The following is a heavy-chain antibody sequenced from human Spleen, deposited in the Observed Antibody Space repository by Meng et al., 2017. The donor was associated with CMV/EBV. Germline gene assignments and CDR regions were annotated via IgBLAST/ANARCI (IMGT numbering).Heavy chain of an antibody. CDR3: TTQRYDLWSGYYNGWFGP. V-gene: IGHV3-15*05. CDR1: GFTFTNAW. D-gene: IGHD3-3*01. CDR2: IYSKTDDGTI. Sequence: GESLKISCVASGFTFTNAWMSWVRQAPGKGLEWVGRIYSKTDDGTIDYAAPVKGRFTISRDDSKNTLYLQMNSLKSEDTAVYYCTTQRYDLWSGYYNGWFGPWGQGTLVTVSS. J-gene: IGHJ5*02.